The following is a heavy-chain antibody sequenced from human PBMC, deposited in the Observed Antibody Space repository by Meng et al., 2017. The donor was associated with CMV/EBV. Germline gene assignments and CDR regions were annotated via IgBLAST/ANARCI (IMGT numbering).Heavy chain of an antibody. D-gene: IGHD6-6*01. V-gene: IGHV4-39*07. J-gene: IGHJ4*02. Sequence: SETLSLTCTVSGGSTYSSSFYWGWIRQPPGKGLEWIGSIYFGGNTYYNPSLKSRVTISIDTSKNQFSLRLSSVTAADTAVYYCARDIGGRRIAARPDYWGQGTLVTVSS. CDR2: IYFGGNT. CDR3: ARDIGGRRIAARPDY. CDR1: GGSTYSSSFY.